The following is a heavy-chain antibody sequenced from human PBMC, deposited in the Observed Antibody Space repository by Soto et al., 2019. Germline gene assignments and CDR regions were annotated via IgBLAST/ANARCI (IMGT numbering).Heavy chain of an antibody. CDR1: GGTFSSYA. J-gene: IGHJ4*02. CDR3: AKSRANYYDTRGYYYSTFDY. V-gene: IGHV1-69*12. CDR2: IIPMFGTA. D-gene: IGHD3-22*01. Sequence: QVQLVQSGAEVKKPGSSVKVSCKTSGGTFSSYAISWVRQAPGQGLEWMGGIIPMFGTANYAQKFQGRVTITADESQSTAYMELSSLSSEETAVNYCAKSRANYYDTRGYYYSTFDYWGQGTLVTVSS.